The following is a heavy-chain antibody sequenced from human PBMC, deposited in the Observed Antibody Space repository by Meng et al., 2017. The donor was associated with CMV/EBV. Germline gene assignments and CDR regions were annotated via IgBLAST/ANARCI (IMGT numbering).Heavy chain of an antibody. CDR3: AKDQEMDYDFWGGYSYYYGMDV. D-gene: IGHD3-3*01. J-gene: IGHJ6*02. V-gene: IGHV3-23*01. Sequence: GGSLRLSCAASGFTFSSYAMSWVRQAPGKGLEWVSAISGSGGSTYYADSVKGRFTISRDNSKNTLYLQMNSLRAEDTAVYYCAKDQEMDYDFWGGYSYYYGMDVWGQGTTVTVSS. CDR1: GFTFSSYA. CDR2: ISGSGGST.